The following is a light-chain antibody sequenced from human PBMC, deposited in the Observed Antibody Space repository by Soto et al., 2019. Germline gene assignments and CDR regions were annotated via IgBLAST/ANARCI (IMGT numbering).Light chain of an antibody. CDR2: DAS. CDR3: PQYGPLLIT. Sequence: EIGVAQARRILSLSPGERASLSCGASQSVGNNLAWYQQRPGQAPTLLISDASTRATGIPDRFSGSGSGTDFTLTISRLEPEDYALYYCPQYGPLLITSGQGSRLEIK. CDR1: QSVGNN. V-gene: IGKV3-20*01. J-gene: IGKJ5*01.